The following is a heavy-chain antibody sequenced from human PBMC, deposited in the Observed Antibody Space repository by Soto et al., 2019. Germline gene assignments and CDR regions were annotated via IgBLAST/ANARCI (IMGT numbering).Heavy chain of an antibody. J-gene: IGHJ4*02. CDR3: ASKHLWLGELPSPRRNYYFDY. Sequence: QLQLQESGPGLVKPSETLSLTCTVSGGSISSSSYYWGWIRQPPGKGLEWIGSIYYSGSTYYNPSRMSRVTISVDTSKNQFSLKLSSVTAADTAVYYCASKHLWLGELPSPRRNYYFDYWGQGTLVTVSS. CDR2: IYYSGST. D-gene: IGHD3-10*01. CDR1: GGSISSSSYY. V-gene: IGHV4-39*01.